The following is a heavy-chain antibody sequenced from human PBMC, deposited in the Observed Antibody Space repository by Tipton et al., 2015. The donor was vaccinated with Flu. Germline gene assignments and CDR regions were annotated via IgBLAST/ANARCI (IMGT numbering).Heavy chain of an antibody. CDR2: IYYSGST. J-gene: IGHJ5*02. CDR3: ARDRDYYDFWSGYYREHWFDP. Sequence: TLSPTCTVSGGSISSSSYYWGWIRQPPGKGLEWIGSIYYSGSTYYNPSLKSRVTISVDTSKNQFSLKLSSVTAADTAVYYCARDRDYYDFWSGYYREHWFDPWGQGTLVTVSS. V-gene: IGHV4-39*07. CDR1: GGSISSSSYY. D-gene: IGHD3-3*01.